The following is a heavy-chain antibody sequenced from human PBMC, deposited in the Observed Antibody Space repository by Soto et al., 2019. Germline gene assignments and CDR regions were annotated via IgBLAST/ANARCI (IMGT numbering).Heavy chain of an antibody. D-gene: IGHD1-26*01. CDR2: IYGDGST. Sequence: EVQLVESGGGLVQPGGSLRLSCAASRFTVSSYYMNWVRQTPGKGLEWVSIIYGDGSTYYADSVKGSCAISRDNPKNTLYLPLNRLRAEDMAVYYCARAPPPPGTPRPYYLDVWGKGTTVTVSS. CDR3: ARAPPPPGTPRPYYLDV. V-gene: IGHV3-66*01. CDR1: RFTVSSYY. J-gene: IGHJ6*03.